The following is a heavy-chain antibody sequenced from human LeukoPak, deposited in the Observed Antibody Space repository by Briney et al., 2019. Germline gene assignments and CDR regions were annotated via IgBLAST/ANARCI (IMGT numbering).Heavy chain of an antibody. Sequence: AGGSLRLSCAASGFTFDDYAMHWVRQAPGKGLEWVSGISWNSGSIGYADSVKGRFTISRDNAKNSLYLQMNSLRAEDTAVYYCARGSYGSFYGMDVWGQGTTVTVSS. J-gene: IGHJ6*02. V-gene: IGHV3-9*01. CDR2: ISWNSGSI. D-gene: IGHD3-10*01. CDR3: ARGSYGSFYGMDV. CDR1: GFTFDDYA.